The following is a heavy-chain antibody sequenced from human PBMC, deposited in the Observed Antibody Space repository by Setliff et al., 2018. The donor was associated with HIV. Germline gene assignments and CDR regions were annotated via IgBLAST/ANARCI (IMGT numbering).Heavy chain of an antibody. CDR2: VIPNSGKT. D-gene: IGHD2-8*02. Sequence: ASVKVSCKASGFSFDDYYIHWVRQAPGQGLEWMGCVIPNSGKTYYAQEFQGRVTMTSDTSINTAYMELTGLTSDDTAVYYCARQDHSSVNTGSLYAFDVWGQGTMVTVSS. V-gene: IGHV1-2*02. CDR1: GFSFDDYY. CDR3: ARQDHSSVNTGSLYAFDV. J-gene: IGHJ3*01.